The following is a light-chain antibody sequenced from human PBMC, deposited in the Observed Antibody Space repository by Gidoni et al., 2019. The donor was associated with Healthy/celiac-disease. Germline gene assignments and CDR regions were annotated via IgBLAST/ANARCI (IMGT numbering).Light chain of an antibody. CDR2: AAS. CDR3: QQANSFLAT. CDR1: QGISSW. V-gene: IGKV1-12*01. J-gene: IGKJ4*01. Sequence: DIQLTQSPSSVSASVGDRVTITCRASQGISSWLDWYQQKPGKAPKLLIYAASSLQSGVPSRFSGSGSGTDFTLTISSLQPEDFATYYCQQANSFLATFGGGTKVEIK.